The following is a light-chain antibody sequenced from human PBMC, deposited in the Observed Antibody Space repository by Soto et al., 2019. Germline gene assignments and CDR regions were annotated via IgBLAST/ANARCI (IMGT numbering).Light chain of an antibody. V-gene: IGKV3-15*01. J-gene: IGKJ2*01. Sequence: EIVMTQSPATLSVSPGERATLSCRASQSVSSNLAWYQQKPGQAPRLLIYGASTRATGIPARFSGSRSGTEFTLTISSLQSEDLAVYNGQQYNNWPYTVGQGTKLEIK. CDR1: QSVSSN. CDR2: GAS. CDR3: QQYNNWPYT.